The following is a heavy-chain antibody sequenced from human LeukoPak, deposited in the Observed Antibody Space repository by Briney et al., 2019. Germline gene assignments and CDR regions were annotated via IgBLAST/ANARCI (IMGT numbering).Heavy chain of an antibody. Sequence: SQTLSLTCTVSGGSISSGGYYWILIRPPPGKGLEWIGYIYYSGSTYYNPSLKSRVTISVETSKNQFSLKVSSVTAADTAVYYCARDFWSGYYPLDVWGKGSTVTVSS. CDR1: GGSISSGGYY. V-gene: IGHV4-30-4*08. CDR2: IYYSGST. CDR3: ARDFWSGYYPLDV. J-gene: IGHJ6*04. D-gene: IGHD3-3*01.